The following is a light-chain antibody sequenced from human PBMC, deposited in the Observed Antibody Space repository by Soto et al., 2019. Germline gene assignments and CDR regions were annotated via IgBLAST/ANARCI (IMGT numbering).Light chain of an antibody. CDR3: HPYGISPPRT. J-gene: IGKJ1*01. V-gene: IGKV3-20*01. CDR1: QIVSSNY. Sequence: EIVLTQSPGLRSWSPGVRATLSCVASQIVSSNYLAWYQHKPGQAPRLLIYVASSRATGIPDRFSGSGSGTDFTLTIGRLEPEDVAVYYCHPYGISPPRTFGQGTKVDIK. CDR2: VAS.